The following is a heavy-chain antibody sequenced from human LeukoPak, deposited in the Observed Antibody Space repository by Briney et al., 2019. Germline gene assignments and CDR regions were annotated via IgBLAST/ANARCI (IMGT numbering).Heavy chain of an antibody. V-gene: IGHV3-7*04. CDR2: INQEGSEK. J-gene: IGHJ4*02. Sequence: GGSLRLSCAASGFTFSSYWMTWVRQAPGKGLEWVADINQEGSEKYYVDSVKGRFTISRDNAKNSLHLQMNSLRAEDTAVYYCARNPLRRFDYWGQGTQVTVPS. CDR3: ARNPLRRFDY. CDR1: GFTFSSYW.